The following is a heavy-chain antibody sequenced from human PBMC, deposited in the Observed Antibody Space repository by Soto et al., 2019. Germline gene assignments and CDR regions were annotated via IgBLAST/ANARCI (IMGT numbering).Heavy chain of an antibody. V-gene: IGHV1-69*13. CDR2: IIPIFGTA. Sequence: SVKVSCKASGGTFSSYAISWVRQAPGQGLEWMGGIIPIFGTANYAQKFQGRVTITADESTSTAYMELSSLRSEDTAVYYCARRPVRGYSNGYGLDYWGQGTLGTVS. CDR1: GGTFSSYA. CDR3: ARRPVRGYSNGYGLDY. J-gene: IGHJ4*02. D-gene: IGHD5-18*01.